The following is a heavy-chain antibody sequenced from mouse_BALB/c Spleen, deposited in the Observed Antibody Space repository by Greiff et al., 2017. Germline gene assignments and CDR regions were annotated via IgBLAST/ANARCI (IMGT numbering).Heavy chain of an antibody. CDR3: ARLGGWYFDV. V-gene: IGHV14-3*02. Sequence: EVKLVESGAELVKPGASVKLSCTASGFNIKDTYMHWVKQRPEQGLEWIGRIDPANGNTKYDPKFQGKATITADTSSNTAYLQLSSLTSEDTAVYYCARLGGWYFDVWGAGTTVTVSS. CDR2: IDPANGNT. CDR1: GFNIKDTY. J-gene: IGHJ1*01.